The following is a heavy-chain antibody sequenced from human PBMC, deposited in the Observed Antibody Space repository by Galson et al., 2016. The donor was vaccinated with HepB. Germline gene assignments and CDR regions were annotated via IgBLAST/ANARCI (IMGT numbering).Heavy chain of an antibody. CDR1: GFTFTNAW. CDR2: IKSKTDGGTT. V-gene: IGHV3-15*01. J-gene: IGHJ5*02. CDR3: TRYSYGNDVGKEGRPNWFDP. Sequence: SLRLSCAASGFTFTNAWMSWVCQAPGKGLEWLGRIKSKTDGGTTDYAAPVKGRFAISRDDSKNTLYLQMNSLKSEDTAVYYCTRYSYGNDVGKEGRPNWFDPWGQGTLVTVSS. D-gene: IGHD5-18*01.